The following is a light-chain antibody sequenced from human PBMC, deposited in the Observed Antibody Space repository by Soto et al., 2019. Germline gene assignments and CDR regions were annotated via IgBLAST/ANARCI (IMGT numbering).Light chain of an antibody. CDR3: QQRSNWPGIT. CDR2: GAS. V-gene: IGKV3D-15*01. J-gene: IGKJ5*01. CDR1: PTISSN. Sequence: EVVMTQSPATLSVSPGERASLSCRANPTISSNLAWYQQKPGQAHRLIIYGASTRATGIPDRFSGSRSGTDFTLTISSLEPEDFAVYYGQQRSNWPGITVGQGTRLDIK.